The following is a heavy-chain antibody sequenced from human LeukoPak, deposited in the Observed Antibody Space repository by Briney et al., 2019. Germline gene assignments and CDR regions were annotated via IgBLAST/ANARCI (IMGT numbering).Heavy chain of an antibody. J-gene: IGHJ4*02. CDR3: ARGIESYGDYGY. V-gene: IGHV4-59*01. CDR1: GGSISGSY. CDR2: MYNSGST. Sequence: SETLSLTCTASGGSISGSYWSWIRQPPGKGLEWIAYMYNSGSTNYNPSLKSRVTISIDTSKNQFSLKLSSLTAADTAIYYCARGIESYGDYGYWGQGILVSVSS. D-gene: IGHD4-17*01.